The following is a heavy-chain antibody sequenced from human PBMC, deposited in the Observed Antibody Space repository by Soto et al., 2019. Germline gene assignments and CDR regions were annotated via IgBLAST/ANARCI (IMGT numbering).Heavy chain of an antibody. V-gene: IGHV1-69*13. CDR2: IIPIFGTA. D-gene: IGHD4-4*01. Sequence: GASVKVSCKASGGTFSSYAISWVRQAPGQGLEWMGGIIPIFGTANYAQKFQDRVTITADESTSTAYMELSSLRSEDTAVYYCAREREMATIRDYTPNFDYWGQGTLVTVSS. J-gene: IGHJ4*02. CDR3: AREREMATIRDYTPNFDY. CDR1: GGTFSSYA.